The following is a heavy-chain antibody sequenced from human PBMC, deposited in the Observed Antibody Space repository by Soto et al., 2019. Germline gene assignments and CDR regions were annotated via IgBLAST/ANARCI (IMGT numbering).Heavy chain of an antibody. CDR3: ATKGYYGSGSYYQAYDY. D-gene: IGHD3-10*01. CDR1: GYTLTELS. V-gene: IGHV1-24*01. CDR2: FDPEDGET. Sequence: GASVKVSCKVSGYTLTELSMHWVRQAPGKGLEWMGGFDPEDGETIYAQKFQGRVTMTEDTSTDTAYMELSSLRSEDTAVYYCATKGYYGSGSYYQAYDYWGQGTLVTVSS. J-gene: IGHJ4*02.